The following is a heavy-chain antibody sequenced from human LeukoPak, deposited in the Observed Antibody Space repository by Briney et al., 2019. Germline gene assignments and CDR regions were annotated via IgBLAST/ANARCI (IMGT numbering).Heavy chain of an antibody. CDR1: GFTFSSYS. V-gene: IGHV3-21*01. D-gene: IGHD6-6*01. CDR2: ISSSSSYI. Sequence: KAGGSLRLSCAASGFTFSSYSMNWVRQAPGKGLEWVSSISSSSSYIYYADSVKGRFTISRDNAKNSLYLQMNSLRAEDTAVYYCARDSGIAARVGLFVVLDYWGQGTLVTVSS. CDR3: ARDSGIAARVGLFVVLDY. J-gene: IGHJ4*02.